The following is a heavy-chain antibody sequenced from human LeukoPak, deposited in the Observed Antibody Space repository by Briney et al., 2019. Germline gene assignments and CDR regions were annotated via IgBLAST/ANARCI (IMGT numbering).Heavy chain of an antibody. CDR2: IRYDGSNK. Sequence: PGGSLRLSCAASGFTFSSYGMHWVRQAPGKGLEWVAFIRYDGSNKYYADSVKGRFTISRDNSKNTLYLQMNSLRAEDTAVYYCAREWIAVAGRSDYWGQGTLVTVSS. CDR1: GFTFSSYG. CDR3: AREWIAVAGRSDY. V-gene: IGHV3-30*02. J-gene: IGHJ4*02. D-gene: IGHD6-19*01.